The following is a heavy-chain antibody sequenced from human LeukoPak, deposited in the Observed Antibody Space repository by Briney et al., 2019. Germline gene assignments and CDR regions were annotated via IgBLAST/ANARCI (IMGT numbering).Heavy chain of an antibody. CDR3: AREMIYSSKYYYYGMDV. CDR2: IYSGGST. Sequence: GGSLRLSCAASGFTVSSNYMSWVRQAPGKGLEWVSVIYSGGSTYYADSVKGRFTISRDNSKNTLYLQMNSLRAEGTAVYYCAREMIYSSKYYYYGMDVWGQGTTVTVSS. V-gene: IGHV3-53*01. J-gene: IGHJ6*02. D-gene: IGHD4-11*01. CDR1: GFTVSSNY.